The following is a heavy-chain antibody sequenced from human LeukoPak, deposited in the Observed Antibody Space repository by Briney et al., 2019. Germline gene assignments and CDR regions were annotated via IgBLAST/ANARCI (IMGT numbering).Heavy chain of an antibody. CDR2: ISSSSSTI. CDR1: GFTFSAYS. J-gene: IGHJ3*02. CDR3: ARERFLDAFDI. Sequence: PGGSLRLSCAVSGFTFSAYSMNWVRQAPGKGLEWLSYISSSSSTIYYADSVKGRFTISRDNAKKSLYLQMNSLRAEDTAVYYCARERFLDAFDIWGQGTMVTVSS. V-gene: IGHV3-48*01. D-gene: IGHD3-3*01.